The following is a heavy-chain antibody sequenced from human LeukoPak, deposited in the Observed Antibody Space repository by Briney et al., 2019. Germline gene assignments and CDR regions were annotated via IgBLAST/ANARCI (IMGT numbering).Heavy chain of an antibody. CDR3: TRDRRAQSSGWYVPDFDC. CDR2: IRNGVYGGST. CDR1: GFTFGDYA. J-gene: IGHJ4*02. Sequence: GGSLRLSCTTSGFTFGDYAMSWFRQAPGKGLEWVAFIRNGVYGGSTEYAASVKGRFTISRDDSKSIAYLQMNSLKIEDTAIYYCTRDRRAQSSGWYVPDFDCWGQGTLVTVSS. V-gene: IGHV3-49*03. D-gene: IGHD6-19*01.